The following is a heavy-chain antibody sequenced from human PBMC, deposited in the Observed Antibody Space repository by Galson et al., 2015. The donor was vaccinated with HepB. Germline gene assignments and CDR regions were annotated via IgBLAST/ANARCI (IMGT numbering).Heavy chain of an antibody. CDR3: ARWQRHYYGSGSYLHAFDY. Sequence: CAISGDSVSSNSAAWNWIRQSPSRGLEWLGRTYYRSKWYNDYAVSVKSRITINPDTSKNQFSLQLNSVTPEDTAVYYCARWQRHYYGSGSYLHAFDYWGQGTLVTVSS. J-gene: IGHJ4*02. D-gene: IGHD3-10*01. V-gene: IGHV6-1*01. CDR1: GDSVSSNSAA. CDR2: TYYRSKWYN.